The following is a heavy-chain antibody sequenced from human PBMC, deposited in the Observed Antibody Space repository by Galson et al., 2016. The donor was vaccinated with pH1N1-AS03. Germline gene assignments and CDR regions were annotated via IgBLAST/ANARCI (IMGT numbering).Heavy chain of an antibody. V-gene: IGHV3-21*01. Sequence: SLRLSCAASGFTFSDYTINWVRQAPGKGLEWVSSISNSQTSIYYADSVMGRFTVSRDNAKNSVHLQMNSLGAEDTAVYYCARVPERMGPPYDYWGQGILVTVSS. J-gene: IGHJ4*02. CDR2: ISNSQTSI. CDR3: ARVPERMGPPYDY. CDR1: GFTFSDYT. D-gene: IGHD1-1*01.